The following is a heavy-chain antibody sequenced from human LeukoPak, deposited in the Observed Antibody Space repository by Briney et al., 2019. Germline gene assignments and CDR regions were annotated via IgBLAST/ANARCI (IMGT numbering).Heavy chain of an antibody. CDR2: ISGSGGST. CDR3: AKDSGDGSGSCYWTPFDY. CDR1: GFTFSSYA. Sequence: GGSLRLSCAASGFTFSSYAMSWVHQAPGKGLEWVSAISGSGGSTYYADSVKGRFTISRDNSKNTLYLQMNSLRAEDTAVYYRAKDSGDGSGSCYWTPFDYWGQGTLVTVSS. D-gene: IGHD3-10*01. J-gene: IGHJ4*02. V-gene: IGHV3-23*01.